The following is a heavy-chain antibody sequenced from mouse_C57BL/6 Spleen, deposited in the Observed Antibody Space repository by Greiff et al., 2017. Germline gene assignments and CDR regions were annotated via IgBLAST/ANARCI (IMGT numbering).Heavy chain of an antibody. Sequence: QVQLKQSGAELVKPGASVKLSCKASGYTFTSYWMHWVKQRPGQGLEWIGYINPSSGHTKYNQKFKDKATLTANKSSSTAYMQLSSLTNEDSAVYSGGSEGPYYGNSYNAKDYWGQVTSVTVSS. D-gene: IGHD1-1*01. CDR3: GSEGPYYGNSYNAKDY. CDR1: GYTFTSYW. J-gene: IGHJ4*01. V-gene: IGHV1-7*01. CDR2: INPSSGHT.